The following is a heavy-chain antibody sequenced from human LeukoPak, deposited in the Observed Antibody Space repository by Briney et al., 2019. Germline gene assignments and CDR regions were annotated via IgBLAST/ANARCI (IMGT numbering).Heavy chain of an antibody. CDR1: GFTFSSYG. V-gene: IGHV3-33*01. J-gene: IGHJ4*02. Sequence: GGSLRLSCAASGFTFSSYGMHWARQATGKGLEWVAFIWYDGSNKYYADSVKGRFTISRDNSKNTLYLQMNSLRAEDTAVYYCARVGRYCSSTSCYVDYWGQGTLVTVSS. D-gene: IGHD2-2*01. CDR3: ARVGRYCSSTSCYVDY. CDR2: IWYDGSNK.